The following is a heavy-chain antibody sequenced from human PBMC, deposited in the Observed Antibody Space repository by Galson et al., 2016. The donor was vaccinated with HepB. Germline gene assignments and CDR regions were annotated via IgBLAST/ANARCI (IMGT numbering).Heavy chain of an antibody. J-gene: IGHJ4*02. CDR2: FDPDDGSR. D-gene: IGHD4-17*01. CDR3: ATDHGDHSAFNL. V-gene: IGHV1-24*01. CDR1: GSTLTKIP. Sequence: SVKVSCKVSGSTLTKIPMHWVRQAPGKGLEWMGGFDPDDGSRIYGQRFQGRFTVTEDTSTDTAYMELRSLTSDDTAVYFCATDHGDHSAFNLWGQGTLVPVSS.